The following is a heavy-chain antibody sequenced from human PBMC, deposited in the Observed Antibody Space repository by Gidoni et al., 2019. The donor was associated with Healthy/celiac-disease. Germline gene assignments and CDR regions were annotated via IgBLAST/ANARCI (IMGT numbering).Heavy chain of an antibody. V-gene: IGHV2-70*04. Sequence: QVTLKESGPALVKPTQTLTLTCTFSGFSLSTSGMRVSWIRQPPGKALEWLARIDWDDDKFYSTSLKTRLTISKDTSKNQVVLTMTNMDPVDTATYYCARTSGSYFLNHYDYWGQGTLVTVSS. CDR3: ARTSGSYFLNHYDY. D-gene: IGHD1-26*01. CDR2: IDWDDDK. J-gene: IGHJ4*02. CDR1: GFSLSTSGMR.